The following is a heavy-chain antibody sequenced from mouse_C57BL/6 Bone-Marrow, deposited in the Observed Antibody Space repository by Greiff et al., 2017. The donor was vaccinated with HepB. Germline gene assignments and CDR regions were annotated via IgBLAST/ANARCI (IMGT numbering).Heavy chain of an antibody. CDR2: IHPNSGST. Sequence: QVQLKQPGAELVKPGASVKLSCKASGYTFTSYWMHWVKQRPGQGLEWIGMIHPNSGSTNYNEKFKSKATLTVDKSSSTAYMQLSSLTSEDSAVYYCARGLLLRYYAMDDWGQGTSVTVSS. CDR3: ARGLLLRYYAMDD. D-gene: IGHD1-1*01. CDR1: GYTFTSYW. J-gene: IGHJ4*01. V-gene: IGHV1-64*01.